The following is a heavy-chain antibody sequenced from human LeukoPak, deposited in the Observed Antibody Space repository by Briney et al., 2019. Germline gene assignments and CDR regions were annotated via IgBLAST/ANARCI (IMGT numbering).Heavy chain of an antibody. CDR1: GYTFTSYG. V-gene: IGHV1-18*04. J-gene: IGHJ1*01. D-gene: IGHD6-19*01. CDR2: ISAYNGNT. Sequence: ASVKVSCKASGYTFTSYGIYWVRQAPGQGPEWMGWISAYNGNTRFAQRLQGRVTMTTDTSTSTAYMELRSLRSDDTAVYYCARDIGVALGYSQHWGQGTLVTVSS. CDR3: ARDIGVALGYSQH.